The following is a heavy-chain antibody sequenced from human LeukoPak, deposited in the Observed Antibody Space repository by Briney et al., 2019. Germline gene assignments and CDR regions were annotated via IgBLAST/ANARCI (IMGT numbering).Heavy chain of an antibody. CDR2: ISGSGGST. Sequence: XEWXSAISGSGGSTYYADSVKDRFTISRDNSKNTLYLQMNSLRAEDTAVYYCAKVKVTAAGLFDYWGQGTLVTVSS. CDR3: AKVKVTAAGLFDY. J-gene: IGHJ4*02. V-gene: IGHV3-23*01. D-gene: IGHD6-13*01.